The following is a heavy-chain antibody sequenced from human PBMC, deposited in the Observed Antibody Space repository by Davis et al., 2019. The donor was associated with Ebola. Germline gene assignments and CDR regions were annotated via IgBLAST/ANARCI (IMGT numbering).Heavy chain of an antibody. D-gene: IGHD5-18*01. CDR3: AVGYSYGIAPQDNYYYYYMDV. CDR2: IIPIFGTA. CDR1: GGTFSSYA. J-gene: IGHJ6*03. V-gene: IGHV1-69*13. Sequence: SVKVSCKASGGTFSSYAISWVRQAPGQGLEWMGGIIPIFGTASYAQKFQGRVTITADESTSTAYMELSSLRSEDTAVYYCAVGYSYGIAPQDNYYYYYMDVWGKGTTVTVSS.